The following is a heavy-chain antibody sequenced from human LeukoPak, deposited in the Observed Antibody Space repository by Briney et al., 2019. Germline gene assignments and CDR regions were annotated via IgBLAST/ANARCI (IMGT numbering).Heavy chain of an antibody. D-gene: IGHD4-23*01. CDR3: ARSVVSTYWYFDL. CDR1: GFIFSSYW. CDR2: VYTDGTTT. J-gene: IGHJ2*01. Sequence: GGSLRPSCAASGFIFSSYWMHWVRQVPGKGLVWVSRVYTDGTTTDFADSVKGRFTVSRDNAKNTLYLQMDSLRAEDTAMYYCARSVVSTYWYFDLWGRGTLVTVSS. V-gene: IGHV3-74*01.